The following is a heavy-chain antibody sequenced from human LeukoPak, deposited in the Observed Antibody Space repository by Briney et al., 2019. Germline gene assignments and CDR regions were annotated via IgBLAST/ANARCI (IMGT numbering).Heavy chain of an antibody. Sequence: GGSLRLSCAASGFTFSSYGMHWVRQAPGKGREWVADIWYEGSNKYYADSVKGRFTISRDNSKNTLYLRMNSLRAEDTAMYYCASLEWGSGGSGSFDYWGQGTLVTVSS. CDR1: GFTFSSYG. V-gene: IGHV3-33*01. J-gene: IGHJ4*02. CDR2: IWYEGSNK. CDR3: ASLEWGSGGSGSFDY. D-gene: IGHD6-25*01.